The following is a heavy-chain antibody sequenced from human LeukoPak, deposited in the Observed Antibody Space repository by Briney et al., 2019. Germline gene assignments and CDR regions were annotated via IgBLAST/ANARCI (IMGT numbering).Heavy chain of an antibody. CDR3: ARAGFVVGATRFDY. J-gene: IGHJ4*02. CDR1: GGSISSDY. V-gene: IGHV4-59*01. CDR2: IYYSGST. Sequence: SETLSLTCTVSGGSISSDYWSWIRQPPGKGLEWLGYIYYSGSTNCNPSLKSRVTILVDTSKNQFSLKLISVTAADTAVYYCARAGFVVGATRFDYWGQGTLVTVSS. D-gene: IGHD1-26*01.